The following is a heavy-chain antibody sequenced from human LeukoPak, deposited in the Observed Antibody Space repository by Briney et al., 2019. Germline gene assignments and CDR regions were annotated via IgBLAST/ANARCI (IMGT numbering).Heavy chain of an antibody. CDR1: GGSISSGGYY. D-gene: IGHD6-13*01. J-gene: IGHJ4*02. CDR3: ARTPLAAADYFDY. Sequence: SSETLSLTCTVSGGSISSGGYYWSWIRQHPGKGLEWIGYIYYSGSTYYNPSLKSRVTISVDTSKNQFSLKLSSVTAADTAVYYCARTPLAAADYFDYWGQGTLVTVSS. CDR2: IYYSGST. V-gene: IGHV4-31*03.